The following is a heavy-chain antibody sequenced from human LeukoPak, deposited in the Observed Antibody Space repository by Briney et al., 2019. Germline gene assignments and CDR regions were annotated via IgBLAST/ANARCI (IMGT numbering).Heavy chain of an antibody. CDR1: GLTFSNYA. CDR2: ISGNDVKT. D-gene: IGHD2-21*02. CDR3: AKDTAQGTIVVVTFLFDY. J-gene: IGHJ4*02. V-gene: IGHV3-23*01. Sequence: GGSLRLSCAASGLTFSNYAMSWVRQAPGMGLEWISAISGNDVKTYYADSVKGRFTISRDNSRNTLYLQMNSLRAEDTAVYYCAKDTAQGTIVVVTFLFDYWGQGTLVTVSS.